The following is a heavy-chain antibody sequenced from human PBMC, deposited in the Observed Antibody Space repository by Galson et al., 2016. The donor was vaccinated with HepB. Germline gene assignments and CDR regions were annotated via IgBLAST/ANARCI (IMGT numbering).Heavy chain of an antibody. D-gene: IGHD3-3*01. CDR1: GGILNSYA. Sequence: SVKVSCKASGGILNSYAISWVRQAPGQGLEWMGGIIPFFHTTNYEQQFQGRVTITADESTTTVSMLLSSLRSEDTAVYFCARGGFWSGYYFYGMAVWGQGTTVTVSS. J-gene: IGHJ6*02. CDR3: ARGGFWSGYYFYGMAV. V-gene: IGHV1-69*13. CDR2: IIPFFHTT.